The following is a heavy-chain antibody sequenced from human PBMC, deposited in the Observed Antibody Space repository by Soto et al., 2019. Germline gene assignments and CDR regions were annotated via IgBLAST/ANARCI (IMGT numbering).Heavy chain of an antibody. CDR3: AKDRDGDYVRFDY. V-gene: IGHV3-30*18. J-gene: IGHJ4*02. Sequence: QVQLVESGGGVVQPGRSLRLSCAASGFTFSSYGMHWVRQAPGKGLEWVAVISYDGSNKYYADSVKGRFTISRDNSKNTLYLQMNSLRAEDTAVYYCAKDRDGDYVRFDYWGQGTLVTVSS. D-gene: IGHD4-17*01. CDR1: GFTFSSYG. CDR2: ISYDGSNK.